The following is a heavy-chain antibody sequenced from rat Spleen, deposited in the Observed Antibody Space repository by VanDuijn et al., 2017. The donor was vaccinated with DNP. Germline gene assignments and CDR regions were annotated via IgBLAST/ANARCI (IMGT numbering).Heavy chain of an antibody. D-gene: IGHD1-2*01. J-gene: IGHJ4*01. CDR1: GFSLTSYH. CDR3: ARYSTSFVMDA. Sequence: QVQLKESGPGLVQPSQSLSLTCTVSGFSLTSYHVTWVRQPPGKGLEWVGVIWTGGGTAYNSLLKSRLSITRDTSKSQVFLKMNSLQTEDTATYYCARYSTSFVMDAWGRGASVTVSS. V-gene: IGHV2-43*01. CDR2: IWTGGGT.